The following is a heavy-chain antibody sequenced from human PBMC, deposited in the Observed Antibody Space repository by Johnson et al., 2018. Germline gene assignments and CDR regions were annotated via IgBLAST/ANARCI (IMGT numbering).Heavy chain of an antibody. D-gene: IGHD3-10*01. V-gene: IGHV3-15*07. CDR1: GFTFNNAW. CDR3: TTGRGWGTSHKDV. Sequence: EVQLVESGGGLVKPGGSLRLSCAASGFTFNNAWMNWVRQAPGKGLEWVGHIKSRTDGGTAGYPAPVKGRFAISRDDSKNTIYLQMNSLKIEDTAVFYCTTGRGWGTSHKDVWGAGTTVTVSS. J-gene: IGHJ6*03. CDR2: IKSRTDGGTA.